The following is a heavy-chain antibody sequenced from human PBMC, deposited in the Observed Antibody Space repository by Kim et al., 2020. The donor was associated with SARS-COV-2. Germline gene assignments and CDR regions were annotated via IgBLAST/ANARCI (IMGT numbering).Heavy chain of an antibody. V-gene: IGHV3-74*01. J-gene: IGHJ4*02. Sequence: GGSLRLSCAASGFTFSSYWMHWVRQAPGKGLVWVSRINSDGSSTTYADSVKGRFTISRDNAKNTLYLQMNSLRAEDTAVYYCAREAVYSSCVFDYWGQGTLVTVSS. CDR3: AREAVYSSCVFDY. CDR2: INSDGSST. D-gene: IGHD6-19*01. CDR1: GFTFSSYW.